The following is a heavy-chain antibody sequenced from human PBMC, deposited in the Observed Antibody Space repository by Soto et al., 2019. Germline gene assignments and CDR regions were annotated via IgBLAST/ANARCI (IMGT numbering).Heavy chain of an antibody. J-gene: IGHJ6*02. V-gene: IGHV3-30-3*01. Sequence: GGSLRLSCAASGFTFSSYVMHWVRQAPGKGLEWVAVISYDGSNKYYADSVKGQFTISRDNSKNTLYLQMNSLRAEDTAVYYCARDPSYGPYYYGMDVWGQGTTVTVSS. CDR1: GFTFSSYV. CDR3: ARDPSYGPYYYGMDV. CDR2: ISYDGSNK. D-gene: IGHD3-16*01.